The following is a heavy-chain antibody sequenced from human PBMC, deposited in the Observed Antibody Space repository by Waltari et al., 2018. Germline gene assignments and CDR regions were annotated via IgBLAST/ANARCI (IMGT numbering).Heavy chain of an antibody. CDR1: GFTFSSYA. CDR2: ISGGGGST. Sequence: EVQLLESGGGLVQPGGSLRLSCAASGFTFSSYAMSWVRQAPGKGREWCSAISGGGGSTYYADSVKGRFTISRDNSKNPLYLQMNSLRAEDTAVYYCAKAYGDYVGYWGQGTLVTVSS. D-gene: IGHD4-17*01. V-gene: IGHV3-23*01. J-gene: IGHJ4*02. CDR3: AKAYGDYVGY.